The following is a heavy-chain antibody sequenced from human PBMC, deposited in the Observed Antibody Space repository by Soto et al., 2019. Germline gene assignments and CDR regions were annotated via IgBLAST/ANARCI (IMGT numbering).Heavy chain of an antibody. CDR3: ARVKLLGYCSGGICYPGGWFDP. CDR2: IIPIFGTA. D-gene: IGHD2-15*01. V-gene: IGHV1-69*01. Sequence: QVQLVQSGAEVKKPGSSVKVSCKASGGTFSSYAISWVRQAPGQGLEWMGGIIPIFGTANYAQKFQGRVTITADESTSTAYMELSSLRSEDTAVYYCARVKLLGYCSGGICYPGGWFDPWGQGTLVTVSS. J-gene: IGHJ5*02. CDR1: GGTFSSYA.